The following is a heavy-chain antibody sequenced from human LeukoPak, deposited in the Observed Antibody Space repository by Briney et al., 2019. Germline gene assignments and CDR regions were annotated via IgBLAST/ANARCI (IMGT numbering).Heavy chain of an antibody. J-gene: IGHJ6*03. V-gene: IGHV3-9*01. D-gene: IGHD6-19*01. Sequence: GRSLRLSCAASGFTFDDYAMHWVRQAPGKGLEWVSGISWNSGSIGYADSVKGRFTISRDNAKNSLYLQMNGLRAEDTALYYCASTGYSSGWSPPGPYYYYMDVWGKGTTVTVSS. CDR1: GFTFDDYA. CDR3: ASTGYSSGWSPPGPYYYYMDV. CDR2: ISWNSGSI.